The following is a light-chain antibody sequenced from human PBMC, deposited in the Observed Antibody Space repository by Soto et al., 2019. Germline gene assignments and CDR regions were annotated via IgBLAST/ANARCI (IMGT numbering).Light chain of an antibody. Sequence: SDELTQPPSVSVAPVQTARITCGGNTIGSKSVHWYQQKPGQAPVLVVYDDSDRPSGIPERFSGSNSGNTATLTISRVEAGDEADYYCPGWDTSSDHTYVVFGGGTKLTVL. CDR1: TIGSKS. V-gene: IGLV3-21*02. J-gene: IGLJ2*01. CDR3: PGWDTSSDHTYVV. CDR2: DDS.